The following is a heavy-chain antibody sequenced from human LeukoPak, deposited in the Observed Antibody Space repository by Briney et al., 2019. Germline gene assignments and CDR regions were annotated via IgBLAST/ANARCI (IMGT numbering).Heavy chain of an antibody. D-gene: IGHD3-9*01. CDR1: GYSFTSYW. V-gene: IGHV5-51*01. J-gene: IGHJ4*02. CDR3: ARLDILTGYYNGYNDY. Sequence: KISCKGSGYSFTSYWIGWVRQMPGKGLEWMGIIYPGDSDTRYSPSFQGQVTISADKSISTAYLQWSSLKASDTAMYYCARLDILTGYYNGYNDYWGQGTLVTVSS. CDR2: IYPGDSDT.